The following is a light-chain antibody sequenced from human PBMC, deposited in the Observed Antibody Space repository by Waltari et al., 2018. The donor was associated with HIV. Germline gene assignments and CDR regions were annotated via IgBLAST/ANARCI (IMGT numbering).Light chain of an antibody. V-gene: IGKV3-15*01. J-gene: IGKJ1*01. Sequence: ERVMTQSPATLSVSPGERATLSCRASQNIGINLARYQQIPGQASRLLFYGASTRAPGIPARFSGRGSGTEFTLTISSLQSEDFGVYYCQQYNKWPPWTFGQGTKVDVK. CDR1: QNIGIN. CDR3: QQYNKWPPWT. CDR2: GAS.